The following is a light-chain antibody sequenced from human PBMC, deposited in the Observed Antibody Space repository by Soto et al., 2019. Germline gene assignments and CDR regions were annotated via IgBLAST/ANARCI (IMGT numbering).Light chain of an antibody. V-gene: IGKV3-20*01. CDR1: QSVSSTF. Sequence: EIVLTQSPDTLSLSPGERATLSCRASQSVSSTFLAWYQQKPGQAPRVLIYGSSVRAGGIPDRFSGSGSGTDFTLTISRLRPEDFAVYYCQQYDSSRTFVQGTKVEMK. CDR3: QQYDSSRT. CDR2: GSS. J-gene: IGKJ1*01.